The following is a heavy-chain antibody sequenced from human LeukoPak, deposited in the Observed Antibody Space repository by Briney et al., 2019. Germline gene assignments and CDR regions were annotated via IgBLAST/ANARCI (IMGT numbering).Heavy chain of an antibody. V-gene: IGHV3-7*01. J-gene: IGHJ4*02. CDR2: IKQDGREK. D-gene: IGHD3-10*01. CDR1: GFTVSSNY. CDR3: ARDSLWFGEPDFDY. Sequence: GGSLRLYCAASGFTVSSNYMSWVRQAPGKGLQWVVNIKQDGREKYYVDSVKGRLTISRDNAKNSLYLQMNRLRAEDTAVYYCARDSLWFGEPDFDYWGQGTLVTVSS.